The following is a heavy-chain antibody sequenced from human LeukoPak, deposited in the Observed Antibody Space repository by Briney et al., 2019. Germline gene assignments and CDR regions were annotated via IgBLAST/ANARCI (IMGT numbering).Heavy chain of an antibody. CDR3: TRGRSVYGSGSYSSY. CDR2: MSYDGNIS. V-gene: IGHV3-30*04. D-gene: IGHD3-10*01. Sequence: EGSLRLSCAASGFTFKRYAMHWVRQAPGKGLEWLTIMSYDGNISYYADSVKGRFTISRDNSNDTLYLQMNSLRADDTAIYYCTRGRSVYGSGSYSSYWGQGTLVTVSS. J-gene: IGHJ4*02. CDR1: GFTFKRYA.